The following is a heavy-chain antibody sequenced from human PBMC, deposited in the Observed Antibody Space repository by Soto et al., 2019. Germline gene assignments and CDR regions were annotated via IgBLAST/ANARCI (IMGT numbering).Heavy chain of an antibody. CDR3: AKGQKWELPLDS. V-gene: IGHV3-23*01. CDR2: FSGTNSNT. CDR1: GFTFSSYA. J-gene: IGHJ4*02. Sequence: GGSLRLSCAASGFTFSSYAMSWVRQAPGKGLEWVSCFSGTNSNTYYADSVKGRFTISRDNSKNTLYLQMNSLRVEDTAVYHCAKGQKWELPLDSWGQGTQVTVSS. D-gene: IGHD1-26*01.